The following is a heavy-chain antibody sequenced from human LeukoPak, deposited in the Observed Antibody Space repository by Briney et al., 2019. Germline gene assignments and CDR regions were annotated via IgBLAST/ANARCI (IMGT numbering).Heavy chain of an antibody. CDR2: ISYDGSNK. CDR3: ARAKRVLWCMDV. Sequence: AVISYDGSNKYYAASVKGRFTISRDNSKNTLYLQMNSLRAEDTAVYYCARAKRVLWCMDVWGQGTTVTVSS. J-gene: IGHJ6*02. D-gene: IGHD3-10*01. V-gene: IGHV3-30-3*01.